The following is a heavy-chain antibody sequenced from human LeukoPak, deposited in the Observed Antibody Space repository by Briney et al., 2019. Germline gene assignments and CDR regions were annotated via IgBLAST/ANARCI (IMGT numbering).Heavy chain of an antibody. CDR2: IYYSGST. CDR3: ARGQQLGPFDY. Sequence: PSETLSLTCAVYGGSFSDYFWSWIRQPPGKGLEWIGYIYYSGSTNYNPSLKSRVTISVDTSKNQFSLKLSSVTAADTAVYYCARGQQLGPFDYWGQGTLVTVSS. D-gene: IGHD6-13*01. CDR1: GGSFSDYF. V-gene: IGHV4-59*01. J-gene: IGHJ4*02.